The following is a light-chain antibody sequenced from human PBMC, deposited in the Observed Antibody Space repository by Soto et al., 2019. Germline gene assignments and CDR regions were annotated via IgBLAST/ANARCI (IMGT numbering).Light chain of an antibody. CDR3: SSYSGTNYHYV. V-gene: IGLV2-8*01. Sequence: LTKPPSASGFFGKSVPIPCTGTTRDVGGYNYFSWYQQHPGKAPKLMIYEVSERPSGVPDRFSGSKSGNTASLTVSGLQADDEADYYCSSYSGTNYHYVFGTGTKVTVL. J-gene: IGLJ1*01. CDR1: TRDVGGYNY. CDR2: EVS.